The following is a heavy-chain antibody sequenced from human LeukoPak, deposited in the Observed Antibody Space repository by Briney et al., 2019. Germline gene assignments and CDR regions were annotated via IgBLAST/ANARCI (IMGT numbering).Heavy chain of an antibody. D-gene: IGHD6-13*01. CDR1: GYTFTSYD. J-gene: IGHJ4*02. V-gene: IGHV1-8*01. CDR2: MNPNSGNT. CDR3: ARAVKAAAATSGY. Sequence: ASVKVSCKASGYTFTSYDINWVRQATGQGLEWMGWMNPNSGNTGYAQKFQGRVTMTRNTSISTAYMELSSLRSEDTAVYYCARAVKAAAATSGYWGQGTLVTVSS.